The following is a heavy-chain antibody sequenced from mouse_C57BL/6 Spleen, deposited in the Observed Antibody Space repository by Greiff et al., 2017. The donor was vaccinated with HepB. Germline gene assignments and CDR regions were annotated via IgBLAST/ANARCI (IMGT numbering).Heavy chain of an antibody. D-gene: IGHD1-1*01. CDR1: GYAFSSYW. V-gene: IGHV1-80*01. CDR2: IYPGDGDT. CDR3: ARDYYGSSSYFDV. J-gene: IGHJ1*03. Sequence: QVQLQQSGAELVKPGASVKISCKASGYAFSSYWMNWVKQRPGKGLEWIGQIYPGDGDTNYNGKFKGKATLTADKSSSTAYMQLSSLTSEDSAVYFCARDYYGSSSYFDVWGTGTTVTVSS.